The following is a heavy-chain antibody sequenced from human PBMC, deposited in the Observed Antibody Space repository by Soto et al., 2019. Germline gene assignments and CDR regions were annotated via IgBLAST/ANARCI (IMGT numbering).Heavy chain of an antibody. Sequence: PSDPLSLTCSLTGHSVTNYYYSWIRQPPGKGLEWIGYIFHTGTTSYNPSLKSRVTLSVDTSQSQFSLKLNSVTAADTAVYYCTTEAYDNSGSLAFDIWGPGTLVT. CDR3: TTEAYDNSGSLAFDI. CDR2: IFHTGTT. J-gene: IGHJ3*02. V-gene: IGHV4-59*08. D-gene: IGHD3-22*01. CDR1: GHSVTNYY.